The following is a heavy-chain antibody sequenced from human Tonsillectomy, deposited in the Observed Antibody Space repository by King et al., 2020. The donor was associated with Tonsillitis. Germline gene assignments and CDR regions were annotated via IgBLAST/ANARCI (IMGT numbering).Heavy chain of an antibody. CDR1: GGSVSGYY. D-gene: IGHD6-6*01. CDR2: INHSGST. V-gene: IGHV4-34*01. CDR3: VRGSSSSDDAFDI. Sequence: VQLQQWGAGLLKASETLSLTCAVYGGSVSGYYWSWIRQPPGKGLEWIGEINHSGSTNYNPSLKSRVTISVDTSKNQFSLKLSSVTAADTAVYYCVRGSSSSDDAFDIWGQGTMVSVSS. J-gene: IGHJ3*02.